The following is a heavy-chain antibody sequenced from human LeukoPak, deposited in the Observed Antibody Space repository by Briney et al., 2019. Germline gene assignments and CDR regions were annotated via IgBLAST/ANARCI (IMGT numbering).Heavy chain of an antibody. D-gene: IGHD3-22*01. V-gene: IGHV4-59*01. CDR2: IYYSGST. Sequence: SETLSLTCTVSGGSISSYYWSWIRQPPGKGLEWIGYIYYSGSTNYNPSLKSRVTISVDTSKNQSSLKLSSVTAADTAVYYCANYDSSGYDAFDIWGQGTMVTVSS. CDR1: GGSISSYY. J-gene: IGHJ3*02. CDR3: ANYDSSGYDAFDI.